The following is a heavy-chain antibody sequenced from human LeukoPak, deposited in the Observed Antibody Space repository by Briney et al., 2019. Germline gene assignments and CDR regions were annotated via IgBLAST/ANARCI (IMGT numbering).Heavy chain of an antibody. V-gene: IGHV4-4*02. Sequence: PGGSLRLSCAASGFTFDSNSMSWVRQAPGKGLEWIGYIYHSGSTYYNPSLKSRVTISVDRPKNQFSLKLSSVTAADTAVYYCARDSTPLSSGYWGQGTLVTVSS. CDR1: GFTFDSNS. J-gene: IGHJ4*02. D-gene: IGHD2/OR15-2a*01. CDR3: ARDSTPLSSGY. CDR2: IYHSGST.